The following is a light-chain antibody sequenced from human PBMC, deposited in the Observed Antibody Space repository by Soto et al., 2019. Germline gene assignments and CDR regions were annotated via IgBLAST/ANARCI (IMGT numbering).Light chain of an antibody. CDR3: CSHAGGYSYV. Sequence: QSALTQPASVSGSPGQSITISCTGTSSDVGSDDFVSWYQHYPGKAPQLMIYEVSKRPSEVSSRFSGSKSGNTASLTISGLQAEDEADYYCCSHAGGYSYVFGTGTKVTVL. CDR2: EVS. J-gene: IGLJ1*01. CDR1: SSDVGSDDF. V-gene: IGLV2-23*02.